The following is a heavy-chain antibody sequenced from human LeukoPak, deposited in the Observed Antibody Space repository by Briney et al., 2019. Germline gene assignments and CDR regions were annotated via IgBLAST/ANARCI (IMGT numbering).Heavy chain of an antibody. CDR2: ISGSGGST. J-gene: IGHJ3*02. CDR1: GFTFSSYA. V-gene: IGHV3-23*01. Sequence: GGSLRLSCAASGFTFSSYAMSWVRHAPGKGLGWVSAISGSGGSTYYADSVKGRFTISRDNSKNTLYLQMNSLRAEDTAVYCCAKGARSALGAFGIWGQGTMVTVSS. CDR3: AKGARSALGAFGI.